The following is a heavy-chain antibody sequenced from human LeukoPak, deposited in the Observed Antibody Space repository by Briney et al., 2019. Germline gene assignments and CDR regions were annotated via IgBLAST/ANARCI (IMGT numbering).Heavy chain of an antibody. Sequence: ASVKVSCEASGYTFTGRYIHWVRQAPGQGLEWMGWINPNSGGTKYAQKFQGRVTMTRDTPISTAYMDLSRLTSDDTAVYYCARGWQQWLDNNWFDPWGQGTLVTVSS. CDR1: GYTFTGRY. D-gene: IGHD6-19*01. V-gene: IGHV1-2*02. J-gene: IGHJ5*02. CDR2: INPNSGGT. CDR3: ARGWQQWLDNNWFDP.